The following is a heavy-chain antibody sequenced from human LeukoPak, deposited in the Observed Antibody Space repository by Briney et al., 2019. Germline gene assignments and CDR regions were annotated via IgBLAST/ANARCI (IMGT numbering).Heavy chain of an antibody. J-gene: IGHJ4*02. D-gene: IGHD6-19*01. V-gene: IGHV4-4*09. CDR2: IYTSGST. CDR3: ARHTGSSGWTDY. CDR1: GGSISGYY. Sequence: SETLSLTCTVSGGSISGYYWSWIRQPPGKELEWIGYIYTSGSTNYNPSLKSRVTISVDTSKNQFSLKLSSVTAADTAVYYCARHTGSSGWTDYWGQGTLVTVSS.